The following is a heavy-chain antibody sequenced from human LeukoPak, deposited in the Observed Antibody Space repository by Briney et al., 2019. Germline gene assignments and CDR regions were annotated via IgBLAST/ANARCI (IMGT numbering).Heavy chain of an antibody. V-gene: IGHV4-4*07. CDR2: IYTSGST. CDR1: GGSINNYY. D-gene: IGHD6-13*01. Sequence: PSETLSLTCTVSGGSINNYYWSWVRQPAGKGLEWIGRIYTSGSTNYNPSLKSRVTISVDKSKNQFSLKLSSVTAADTAVYYCASSRVNIAAAGHYWGQGTLVTVSS. CDR3: ASSRVNIAAAGHY. J-gene: IGHJ4*02.